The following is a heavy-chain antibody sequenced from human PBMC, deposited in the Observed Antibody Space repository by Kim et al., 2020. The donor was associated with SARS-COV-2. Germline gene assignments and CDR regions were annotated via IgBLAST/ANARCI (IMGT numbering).Heavy chain of an antibody. CDR2: ISSSSSYI. J-gene: IGHJ4*02. D-gene: IGHD6-6*01. CDR1: GFTFSSYS. CDR3: ATRRMGSSFQLVPT. Sequence: GGSLRLSCAASGFTFSSYSMNWVRQAPGKGLEWVSSISSSSSYIYYADSAKGRFTISRDNAKNSLYLQMNSLRAEDTAVYYCATRRMGSSFQLVPTWGQGTLVTVSS. V-gene: IGHV3-21*01.